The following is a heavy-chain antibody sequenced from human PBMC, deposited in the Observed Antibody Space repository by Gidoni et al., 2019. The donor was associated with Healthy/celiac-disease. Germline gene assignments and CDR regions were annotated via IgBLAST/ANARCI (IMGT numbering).Heavy chain of an antibody. J-gene: IGHJ5*02. CDR3: AKAGLQYSTANWFDP. CDR1: GFPFSSDG. Sequence: QVQLVESGGGVVQPGRSLRLSCAASGFPFSSDGMHWVRQAPGKGLEWVAVISYDGSNKYYADSVKGRFTISRDNSKNTLYLQMNSLRAEDTAVYYCAKAGLQYSTANWFDPWGQGTLVTVSS. CDR2: ISYDGSNK. V-gene: IGHV3-30*18. D-gene: IGHD4-4*01.